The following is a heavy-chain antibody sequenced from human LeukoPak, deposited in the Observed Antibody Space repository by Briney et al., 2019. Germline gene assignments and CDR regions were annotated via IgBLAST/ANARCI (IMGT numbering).Heavy chain of an antibody. J-gene: IGHJ6*02. V-gene: IGHV1-18*01. Sequence: ASVKVSCKASGYTFTSYGISWVRQAPGQGLEWMGWISAYNGNTNYAQKLQGRVTMTTDTSTSTAYMELRSLRSDDTAVYYCARDLGDCSGGSCYPESMYGMDVWGQGTTVTVSS. CDR3: ARDLGDCSGGSCYPESMYGMDV. CDR1: GYTFTSYG. CDR2: ISAYNGNT. D-gene: IGHD2-15*01.